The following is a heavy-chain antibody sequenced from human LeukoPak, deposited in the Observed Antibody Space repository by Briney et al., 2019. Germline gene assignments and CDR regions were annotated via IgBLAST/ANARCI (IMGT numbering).Heavy chain of an antibody. CDR2: ISSYNGNT. CDR1: GYTFTGYY. D-gene: IGHD3-22*01. CDR3: AREGKYYYDSSGYSIP. Sequence: PGASVKVSCKASGYTFTGYYMHWVRQAPGQGLEWMGWISSYNGNTNYAQKLQGRLTMTTDTPTSTAYMELRSLRSDDTAVYYCAREGKYYYDSSGYSIPWGQGTLVTVSS. J-gene: IGHJ4*02. V-gene: IGHV1-18*04.